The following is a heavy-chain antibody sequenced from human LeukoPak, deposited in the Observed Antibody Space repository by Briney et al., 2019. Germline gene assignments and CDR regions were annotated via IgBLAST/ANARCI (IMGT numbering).Heavy chain of an antibody. D-gene: IGHD3-16*01. CDR3: ALLNPSVAH. Sequence: PGGSLRLSCAASGFTFSSYWIHWVRQAPGEGLVWVSDINSHGSATNYADSVKGRFTISRDNAKNTLYLQMNSLRPEDTAVYYCALLNPSVAHWGQGTLVTVSS. CDR1: GFTFSSYW. CDR2: INSHGSAT. J-gene: IGHJ4*02. V-gene: IGHV3-74*01.